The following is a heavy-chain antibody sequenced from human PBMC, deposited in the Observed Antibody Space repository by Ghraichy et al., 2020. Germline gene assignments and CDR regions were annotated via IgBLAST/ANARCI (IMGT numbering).Heavy chain of an antibody. CDR1: GGSFSSYY. V-gene: IGHV4-4*07. J-gene: IGHJ4*02. CDR2: IYPSGTP. D-gene: IGHD1-26*01. Sequence: LSLTCTVSGGSFSSYYWSWIRQPAGKGLEWIGRIYPSGTPNYNPSLRSRLTMSVDTSKNQFSLNVRSVTAADTAVYYCARGAASASHYFDYWGQGTLVTVAS. CDR3: ARGAASASHYFDY.